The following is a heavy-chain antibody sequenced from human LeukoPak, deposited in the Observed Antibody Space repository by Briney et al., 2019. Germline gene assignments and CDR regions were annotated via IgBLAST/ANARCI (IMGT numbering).Heavy chain of an antibody. CDR2: IYSDGST. J-gene: IGHJ5*02. CDR3: ARDQRSESYYPWGWFDP. Sequence: GGSLRLSCAASGFAVSTNYLSWVRQAPGKGLEWVSVIYSDGSTYYTDSVKGRFTISRDNSKNTLYLQVNSLRPEDTAVYYCARDQRSESYYPWGWFDPWGQGTLVTVSP. V-gene: IGHV3-66*02. D-gene: IGHD1-26*01. CDR1: GFAVSTNY.